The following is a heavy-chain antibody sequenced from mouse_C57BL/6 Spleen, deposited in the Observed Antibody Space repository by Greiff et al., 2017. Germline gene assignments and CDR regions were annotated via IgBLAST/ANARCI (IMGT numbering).Heavy chain of an antibody. D-gene: IGHD1-2*01. CDR3: THDYGPYCYFEG. Sequence: VQLQQSGAELVRPGASVKLSCTASGFNIKDDYMPWVKQRPEQGLEWIGWIDPENGDTEYASKFQGKATITADTSSNTAYLQLSSLTSEDTAVYCCTHDYGPYCYFEGWGTGTTVTGSS. J-gene: IGHJ1*03. CDR2: IDPENGDT. CDR1: GFNIKDDY. V-gene: IGHV14-4*01.